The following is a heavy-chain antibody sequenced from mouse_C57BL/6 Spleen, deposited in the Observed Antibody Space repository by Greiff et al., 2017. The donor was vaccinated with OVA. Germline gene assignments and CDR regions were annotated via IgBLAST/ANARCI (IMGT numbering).Heavy chain of an antibody. J-gene: IGHJ4*01. CDR2: INPSTGGT. CDR3: ARYSSGYLYAMDY. D-gene: IGHD3-2*02. V-gene: IGHV1-42*01. CDR1: GYSFTGYY. Sequence: EVQLKESGPELVKPGASVKISCKASGYSFTGYYMNWVKQSPEKSLEWIGEINPSTGGTTYNQKFKANATLTVDKSSSTAYMQLKSLTSEDSAVYYCARYSSGYLYAMDYWGQGTSVTVSS.